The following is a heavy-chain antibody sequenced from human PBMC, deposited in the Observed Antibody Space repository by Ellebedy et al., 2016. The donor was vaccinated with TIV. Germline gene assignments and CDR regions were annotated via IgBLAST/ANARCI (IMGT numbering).Heavy chain of an antibody. V-gene: IGHV3-23*01. J-gene: IGHJ2*01. CDR1: GFTFSTYA. CDR3: ARDTRLVVVTSNHWNWYFDL. Sequence: GESLKISCAASGFTFSTYAMSWVRQVPGKGLEWVSVISGSGGSTYYADSVKGRLTISRDNSKSTLFLHMSSLRVEDTAVYYCARDTRLVVVTSNHWNWYFDLWGRGTLVTVSS. D-gene: IGHD2-15*01. CDR2: ISGSGGST.